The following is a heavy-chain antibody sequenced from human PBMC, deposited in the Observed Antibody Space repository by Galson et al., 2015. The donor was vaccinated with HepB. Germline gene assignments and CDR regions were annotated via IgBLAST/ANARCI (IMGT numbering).Heavy chain of an antibody. J-gene: IGHJ4*02. V-gene: IGHV4-30-4*01. CDR3: ARDREDDYVWGNYRHFDY. CDR1: GGSISSGDSY. CDR2: IYYRGST. Sequence: LSLTCTVSGGSISSGDSYWSWIRQPPGKGLEWIGYIYYRGSTYYNPSLKGRVTISVDTSKNQFSLKLSSVTAADTAVYYCARDREDDYVWGNYRHFDYWGQGTLVTVSS. D-gene: IGHD3-16*02.